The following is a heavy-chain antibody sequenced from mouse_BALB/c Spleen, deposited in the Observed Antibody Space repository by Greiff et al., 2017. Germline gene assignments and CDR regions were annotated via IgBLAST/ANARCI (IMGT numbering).Heavy chain of an antibody. Sequence: EVQLQESGAELVKPGASVKLSCTASGFNIKDTYMHWVKQRPEQGLEWIGRIDPANGNTKYDPKFQGKATITADTSSNTAYLQLSSLTSEDTAVYYCARWGDYDVDYAMDYWGQGTSVTVSS. D-gene: IGHD2-4*01. CDR2: IDPANGNT. V-gene: IGHV14-3*02. J-gene: IGHJ4*01. CDR3: ARWGDYDVDYAMDY. CDR1: GFNIKDTY.